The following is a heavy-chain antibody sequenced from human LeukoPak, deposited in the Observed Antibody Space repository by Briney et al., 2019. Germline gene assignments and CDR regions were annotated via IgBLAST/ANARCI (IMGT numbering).Heavy chain of an antibody. V-gene: IGHV3-48*03. CDR2: IPDSGRTI. D-gene: IGHD2-2*01. CDR1: GFTFSTYE. CDR3: ARGGTGYCSSTSCYYFQDYYYYMDV. Sequence: GGSLRLSCAASGFTFSTYEMNWVRQAPGKGLEWVSYIPDSGRTIYYADSVKGRFTISRDNAKNSLFLQMNSLRAEDTAVYYCARGGTGYCSSTSCYYFQDYYYYMDVWGKGTTVTISS. J-gene: IGHJ6*03.